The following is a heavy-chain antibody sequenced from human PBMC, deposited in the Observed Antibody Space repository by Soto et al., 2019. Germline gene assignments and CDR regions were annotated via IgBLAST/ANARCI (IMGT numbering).Heavy chain of an antibody. Sequence: SETLSLTCTVSGGSISSYFWSWIRQPPGKGLEWIGYIYYSGSTNYNPSLKSRVTISVDTSKNQFSLKLSLRSDDTAVYYCARWVFGIAAAGNWFDPWGQGTLVTVSS. CDR3: ARWVFGIAAAGNWFDP. D-gene: IGHD6-13*01. J-gene: IGHJ5*02. CDR1: GGSISSYF. CDR2: IYYSGST. V-gene: IGHV4-59*01.